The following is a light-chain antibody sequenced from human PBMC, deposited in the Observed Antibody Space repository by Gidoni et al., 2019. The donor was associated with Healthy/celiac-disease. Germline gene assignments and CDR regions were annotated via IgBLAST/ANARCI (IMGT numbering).Light chain of an antibody. V-gene: IGKV1-NL1*01. CDR2: AAS. Sequence: DIQMTQSPSSLSASVGDRVTITCRASQGISNSLAWYQQKPGKAPKLLLYAASRLESGVPSRFSGSGSGTDYTLTISSLQPADFATYYCHQYYSTSRTFGQGTKVEIK. CDR1: QGISNS. CDR3: HQYYSTSRT. J-gene: IGKJ1*01.